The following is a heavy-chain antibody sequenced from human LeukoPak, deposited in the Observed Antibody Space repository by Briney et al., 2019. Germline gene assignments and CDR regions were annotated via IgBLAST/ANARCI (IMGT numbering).Heavy chain of an antibody. CDR1: GYSISSGYY. CDR3: ASENDAFDI. V-gene: IGHV4-38-2*02. J-gene: IGHJ3*02. CDR2: IYHSGST. Sequence: SETLSLTCTVSGYSISSGYYWGWIRQPPGKGLEWIGSIYHSGSTYYNPSLKSRDNISVDTSKNQFSLKLSSVTAADTAVYYCASENDAFDIWGQGTMVTVSS.